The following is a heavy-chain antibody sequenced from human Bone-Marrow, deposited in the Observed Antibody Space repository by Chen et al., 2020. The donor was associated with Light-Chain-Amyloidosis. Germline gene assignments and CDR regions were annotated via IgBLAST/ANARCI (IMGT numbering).Heavy chain of an antibody. Sequence: QVQLQESGPGLVKPSETLSLTCTVSGGSISSYYWSWIRQPAGKGLEWIGRFYPSGPAGGTANYIPSLKTRVTMSVDTSKNQFSLKMSSVTAADSAVYYCARDPLISSKYYHPLDVWGQGTTVTVSS. V-gene: IGHV4-4*07. CDR3: ARDPLISSKYYHPLDV. D-gene: IGHD4-4*01. J-gene: IGHJ6*02. CDR1: GGSISSYY. CDR2: FYPSGPAGGTA.